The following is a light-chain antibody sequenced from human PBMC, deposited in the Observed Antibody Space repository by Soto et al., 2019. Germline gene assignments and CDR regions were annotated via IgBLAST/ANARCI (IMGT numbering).Light chain of an antibody. V-gene: IGKV1-5*01. CDR3: QQYNSYSLT. CDR2: DAS. CDR1: QSISSL. Sequence: DIQMTQSPSTLSASVGDRVTITCRASQSISSLLAWYQQKPGKAPKLLIYDASSLESGVPSRFIDSGSGTEFTLTTSSLQPDDFATYYCQQYNSYSLTFGGGTKVEIK. J-gene: IGKJ4*01.